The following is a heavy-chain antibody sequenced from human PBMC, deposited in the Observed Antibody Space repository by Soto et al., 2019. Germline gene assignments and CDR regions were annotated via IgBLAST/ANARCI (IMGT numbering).Heavy chain of an antibody. V-gene: IGHV1-3*01. J-gene: IGHJ4*02. CDR2: INAGNGNT. CDR3: ARVIGGWYYFDY. D-gene: IGHD6-19*01. Sequence: QVQLVQSGAEVKKPGASVKVSCKASGYTFTSYAMHWVRQAPGQRLEWMGWINAGNGNTKYSQKFQGRVTITRDTSESTAYMELSRLRSEDTAVSYCARVIGGWYYFDYWGQGTLVTVSS. CDR1: GYTFTSYA.